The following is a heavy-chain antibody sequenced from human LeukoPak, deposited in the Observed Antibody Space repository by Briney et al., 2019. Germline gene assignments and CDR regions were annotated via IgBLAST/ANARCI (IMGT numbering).Heavy chain of an antibody. Sequence: GESLRLSCAASGFTFTTYWMSWVRQAPGKGLEWVSGINWNGGSTGYADSVKGRFTISRDNAKNSLYLQMNSLRAEDTALYYCAREIRSSGWYEVGYFDYWGQGTLVTVSS. CDR3: AREIRSSGWYEVGYFDY. CDR1: GFTFTTYW. D-gene: IGHD6-19*01. V-gene: IGHV3-20*04. J-gene: IGHJ4*02. CDR2: INWNGGST.